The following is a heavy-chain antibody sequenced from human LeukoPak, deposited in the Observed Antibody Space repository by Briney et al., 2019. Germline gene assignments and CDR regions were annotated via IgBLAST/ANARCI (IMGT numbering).Heavy chain of an antibody. D-gene: IGHD3-16*02. V-gene: IGHV3-23*01. CDR1: GFTFSSYA. CDR3: AKLPQHDYVWGSYRLYYFDY. J-gene: IGHJ4*02. Sequence: GGSLRLSCAASGFTFSSYAMSWVRQAPGKGLEWVSAISGSGGSTYYADSVKGRFTISRDNSKNTLYLQMNSLRAEDTAVYYCAKLPQHDYVWGSYRLYYFDYWGQGTLVTVSS. CDR2: ISGSGGST.